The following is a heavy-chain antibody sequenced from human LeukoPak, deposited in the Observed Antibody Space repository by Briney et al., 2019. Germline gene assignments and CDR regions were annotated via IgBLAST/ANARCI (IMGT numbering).Heavy chain of an antibody. D-gene: IGHD2-15*01. CDR2: IWYDGGKK. CDR3: VRYCNGGSCYRAAFDV. V-gene: IGHV3-33*01. CDR1: GFTSSDYG. Sequence: PGGSLRLSCAASGFTSSDYGMYCVRPAPGKGLEWVALIWYDGGKKYYTDSVRGRFTISRDNSKNTLYLQMNSLRAEDTAVYYCVRYCNGGSCYRAAFDVWGPGTTVTVSS. J-gene: IGHJ3*01.